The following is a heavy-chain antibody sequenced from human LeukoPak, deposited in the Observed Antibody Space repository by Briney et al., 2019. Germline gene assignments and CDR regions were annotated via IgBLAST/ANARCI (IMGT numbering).Heavy chain of an antibody. CDR2: IKPDGSEK. J-gene: IGHJ4*02. V-gene: IGHV3-7*01. Sequence: GGSLRLSCAASGFTFSSSWMSWVRQAPGKGVEWVANIKPDGSEKFHVDSVKGRFTISRDNSKSSLSLQMNSLRAEDTAVYYCARYGLTAALDFWGQGTLVTVSS. CDR3: ARYGLTAALDF. CDR1: GFTFSSSW. D-gene: IGHD2-21*02.